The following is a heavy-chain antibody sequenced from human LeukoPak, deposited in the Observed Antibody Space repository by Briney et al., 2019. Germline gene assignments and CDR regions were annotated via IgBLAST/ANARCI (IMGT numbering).Heavy chain of an antibody. CDR1: GFTFSTYS. Sequence: GGSLRLSCAASGFTFSTYSMNWVRQAPGKGLEWVSSIGTTGSYIFYADSVKGRFTISRDNSKNTLYLQMNSLRAEDTAVYYCARVTGGFDYWGQGTPVTVSS. J-gene: IGHJ4*02. V-gene: IGHV3-21*01. CDR2: IGTTGSYI. CDR3: ARVTGGFDY.